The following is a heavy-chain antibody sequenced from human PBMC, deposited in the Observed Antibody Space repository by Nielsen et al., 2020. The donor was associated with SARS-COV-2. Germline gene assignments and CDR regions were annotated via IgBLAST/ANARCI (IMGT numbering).Heavy chain of an antibody. D-gene: IGHD6-19*01. CDR1: GFTFSSYW. Sequence: GESLKISCAASGFTFSSYWMSWVRQAPGKGLEWVANIKQDGSEKYYVDPVKGRFTISRDNAKNSLYLQMNSLRAEDTAVYYCARDQYSSGWYDYYYYGMDVWGQGTTVTVSS. V-gene: IGHV3-7*01. CDR3: ARDQYSSGWYDYYYYGMDV. J-gene: IGHJ6*02. CDR2: IKQDGSEK.